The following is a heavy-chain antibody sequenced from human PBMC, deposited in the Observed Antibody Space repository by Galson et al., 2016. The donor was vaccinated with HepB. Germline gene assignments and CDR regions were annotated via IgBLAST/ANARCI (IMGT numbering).Heavy chain of an antibody. Sequence: SLRLSCAASGFTFSNYDMHWVRQAPGKGLEWVSFMSHDGANKYYSDSVKGRFTISRDNGGNSLLLQMNSLRVEDTAVYYCARWGIVVEVGVTIESYYYGMDVWGQGTTVT. V-gene: IGHV3-30*03. CDR1: GFTFSNYD. CDR3: ARWGIVVEVGVTIESYYYGMDV. CDR2: MSHDGANK. J-gene: IGHJ6*02. D-gene: IGHD2-15*01.